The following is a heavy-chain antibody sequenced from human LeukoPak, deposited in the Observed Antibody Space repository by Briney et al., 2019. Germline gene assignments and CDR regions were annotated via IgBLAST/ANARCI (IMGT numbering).Heavy chain of an antibody. V-gene: IGHV3-66*01. CDR3: ARVDYDSSGYFFDY. J-gene: IGHJ4*02. CDR1: GFTFSSYW. CDR2: IYSGGST. Sequence: GGSLRLSCAASGFTFSSYWMTWVRQAPGKGLEWVSVIYSGGSTYYADSVKGRFTISRDNSKNTLYLQMNSLRAEDTAVYYCARVDYDSSGYFFDYWGQGTLVTVSS. D-gene: IGHD3-22*01.